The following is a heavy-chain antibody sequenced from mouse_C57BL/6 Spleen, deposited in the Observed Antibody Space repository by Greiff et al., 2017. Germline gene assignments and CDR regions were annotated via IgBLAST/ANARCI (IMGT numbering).Heavy chain of an antibody. Sequence: EVNVVESGGGLVKPGGSLKLSCAASGFTFSSYAMSWVRQTPEKRLEWVATISDGGSYTYYPDNVQGRFTISRDNAKNNLYLQMSHLKSEDTAMYYCAAYYSNFFAYWGQGTLVTVSA. D-gene: IGHD2-5*01. J-gene: IGHJ3*01. V-gene: IGHV5-4*03. CDR1: GFTFSSYA. CDR3: AAYYSNFFAY. CDR2: ISDGGSYT.